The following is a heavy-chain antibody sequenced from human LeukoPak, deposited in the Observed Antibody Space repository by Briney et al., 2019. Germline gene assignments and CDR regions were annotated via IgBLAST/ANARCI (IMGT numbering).Heavy chain of an antibody. J-gene: IGHJ6*02. Sequence: ASVKVSCKASGYTFTSYGISWVRQAPGQGLEWMGWISAYNGNTNNAQKLQGRVTMTTDTSTSTAYMELRSLRSDDTAVYYCARDVSITIFGVVTPYYYYGMDVWGQGTTVTVSS. D-gene: IGHD3-3*01. CDR3: ARDVSITIFGVVTPYYYYGMDV. CDR1: GYTFTSYG. CDR2: ISAYNGNT. V-gene: IGHV1-18*01.